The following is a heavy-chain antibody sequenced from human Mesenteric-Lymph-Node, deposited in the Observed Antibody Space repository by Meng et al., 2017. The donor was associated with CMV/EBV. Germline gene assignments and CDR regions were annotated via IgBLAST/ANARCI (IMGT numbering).Heavy chain of an antibody. CDR2: INHSGST. J-gene: IGHJ4*02. V-gene: IGHV4-34*01. CDR3: ARHQRWLKSEGGFNY. CDR1: GGSFSGYY. Sequence: QGELEAGGAGLLKPSETLSLTCAGYGGSFSGYYWSWIRQPPGKGLEWIGEINHSGSTNYNPSLKSRVTISVDTSKNQFSLKLSSVTAADTAVYYCARHQRWLKSEGGFNYWGQGTLVTVSS. D-gene: IGHD4-23*01.